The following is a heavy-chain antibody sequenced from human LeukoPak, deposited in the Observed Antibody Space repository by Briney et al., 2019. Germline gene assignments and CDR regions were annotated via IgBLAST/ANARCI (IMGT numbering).Heavy chain of an antibody. J-gene: IGHJ4*02. Sequence: GGSPRLSCAASGVTFSTDSMNWVRHAPGQGLERVSSIRSSSVYISYATPPSSRVTISRDNGKNSLYLQMTSLRAEDTAVYYCARELWQRRTGYYFDYWGQGTLVTVSS. D-gene: IGHD6-25*01. CDR2: IRSSSVYI. CDR1: GVTFSTDS. CDR3: ARELWQRRTGYYFDY. V-gene: IGHV3-21*01.